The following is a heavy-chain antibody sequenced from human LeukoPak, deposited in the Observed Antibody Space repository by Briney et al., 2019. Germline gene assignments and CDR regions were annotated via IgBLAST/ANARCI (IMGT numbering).Heavy chain of an antibody. D-gene: IGHD3-16*01. CDR2: IYSGDNT. J-gene: IGHJ4*02. CDR3: AGRRVLDASFDY. CDR1: GFTVSNNY. Sequence: PGGSLRLSCAASGFTVSNNYMRWVRQARGKGLEWGSVIYSGDNTYYVESVKGRFPISRDNSKNTLFLQMNRLRAEDTAVYYCAGRRVLDASFDYWGQGTLVTVSS. V-gene: IGHV3-66*02.